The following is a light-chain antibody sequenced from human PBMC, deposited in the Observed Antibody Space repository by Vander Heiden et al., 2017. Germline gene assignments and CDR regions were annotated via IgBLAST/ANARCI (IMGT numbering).Light chain of an antibody. CDR1: QGVSSN. V-gene: IGKV3-15*01. J-gene: IGKJ2*01. Sequence: EIVMPQSPATLSVSPGERATLSCRASQGVSSNLAWYQQKPGQAPRLLIYGASTRATGIPARFSGSGSGTEFTLTISSLQSEDCAVYYCQQYNNGPTFGQGTKLEIK. CDR3: QQYNNGPT. CDR2: GAS.